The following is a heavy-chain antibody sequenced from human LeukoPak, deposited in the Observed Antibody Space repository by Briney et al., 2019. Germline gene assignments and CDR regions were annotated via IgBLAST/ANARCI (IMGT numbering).Heavy chain of an antibody. V-gene: IGHV1-2*02. CDR1: GYTFTGYY. CDR3: ARDLFEYCSSTTCNGASDY. D-gene: IGHD2-2*01. J-gene: IGHJ4*02. Sequence: ASVKVSCKASGYTFTGYYMHWVRQAPGQGLEWMGWINPNSGGTNYAQKFQGRVTMTRDTSISTAYMELRSLRSDDTAMYYCARDLFEYCSSTTCNGASDYWGQGTLVTVSS. CDR2: INPNSGGT.